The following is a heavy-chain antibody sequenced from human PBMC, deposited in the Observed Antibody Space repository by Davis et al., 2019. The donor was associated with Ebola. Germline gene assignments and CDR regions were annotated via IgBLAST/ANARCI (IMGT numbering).Heavy chain of an antibody. V-gene: IGHV3-23*01. D-gene: IGHD6-13*01. Sequence: GGSLRLSCAASGFTFSSDAMSWVRQAPGKGLEWVSGIGRTGADTYYADSVRGRFTVSRDNSKNTPYLQMNSLRADDTAVYYCAKHIAPGIRAFDYWGQGALVTVSS. CDR1: GFTFSSDA. CDR3: AKHIAPGIRAFDY. J-gene: IGHJ4*02. CDR2: IGRTGADT.